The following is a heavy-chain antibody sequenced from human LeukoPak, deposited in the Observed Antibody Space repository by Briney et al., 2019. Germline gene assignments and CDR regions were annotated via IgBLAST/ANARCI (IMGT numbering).Heavy chain of an antibody. CDR2: INYSGST. V-gene: IGHV4-59*08. CDR3: ARVLNDYGDYGHENWFDP. Sequence: SETLSLTCTVSGGSISSYYWSWIRQPPGKGLEWIGYINYSGSTNYNPSLKSRVTISVDTSKNQCSPKLSSVTAADTAVYYCARVLNDYGDYGHENWFDPWGQGTLVTVSS. J-gene: IGHJ5*02. D-gene: IGHD4-17*01. CDR1: GGSISSYY.